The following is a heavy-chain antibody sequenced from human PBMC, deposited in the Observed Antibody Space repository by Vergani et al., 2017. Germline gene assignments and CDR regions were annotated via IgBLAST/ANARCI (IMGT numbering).Heavy chain of an antibody. CDR1: GGSISSYY. Sequence: QVQLQESGPGLVKPSETLSLTCTVSGGSISSYYWSWIRQPPGKGLEWIGEINHSGSTNYNPSLKSRVTISVDTSKNQFSLNLSSVTAADTAVYYCARGRSYYDFWSGYGNYFDYWGQGTLVTVSS. V-gene: IGHV4-59*12. J-gene: IGHJ4*02. D-gene: IGHD3-3*01. CDR3: ARGRSYYDFWSGYGNYFDY. CDR2: INHSGST.